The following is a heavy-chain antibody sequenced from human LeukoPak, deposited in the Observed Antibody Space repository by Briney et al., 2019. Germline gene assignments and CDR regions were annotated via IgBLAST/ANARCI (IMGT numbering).Heavy chain of an antibody. CDR2: ISAYNGNT. J-gene: IGHJ5*02. Sequence: ASVKVSCKASGYTFTSYGISWVRQAPGQGLEWMGWISAYNGNTNYAQKLQGRVTMTTDTSTSTAYMELRSLRSDDTAVYYCARGQTSYYYDSSGYSNWFDPWGQGTLVTVSS. CDR1: GYTFTSYG. D-gene: IGHD3-22*01. V-gene: IGHV1-18*01. CDR3: ARGQTSYYYDSSGYSNWFDP.